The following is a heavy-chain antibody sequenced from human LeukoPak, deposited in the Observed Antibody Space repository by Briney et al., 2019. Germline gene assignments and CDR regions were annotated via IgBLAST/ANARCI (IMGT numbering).Heavy chain of an antibody. CDR2: IYYTGGT. J-gene: IGHJ4*02. CDR1: GGSITTSSYY. D-gene: IGHD2-8*02. V-gene: IGHV4-39*07. Sequence: SETLSLTCSVSGGSITTSSYYWGWIRQPPEKGLEWIGSIYYTGGTYYSPSLKSRVTMSVDTSKNQFSLKLSSVTAADTAVYYCARDGGVVDLWGQGTLVTVSS. CDR3: ARDGGVVDL.